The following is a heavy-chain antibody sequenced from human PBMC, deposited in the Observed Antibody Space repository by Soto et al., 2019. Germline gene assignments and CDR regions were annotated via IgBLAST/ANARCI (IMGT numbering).Heavy chain of an antibody. Sequence: SETLSLTCTVPGGSISPYYWSWIRQPPGKGLEWIGYVYYSGNTNYNPSLESRVTISVDTPRNRFSLNLTSATAADTAVYYCARKGAAASYAHYYMDVWGRGTAVTVSS. CDR1: GGSISPYY. CDR2: VYYSGNT. D-gene: IGHD6-13*01. V-gene: IGHV4-59*01. J-gene: IGHJ6*03. CDR3: ARKGAAASYAHYYMDV.